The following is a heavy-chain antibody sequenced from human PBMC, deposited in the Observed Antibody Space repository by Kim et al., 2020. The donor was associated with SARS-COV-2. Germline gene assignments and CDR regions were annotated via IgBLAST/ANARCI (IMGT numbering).Heavy chain of an antibody. Sequence: VDSVKGRFTISRDNGKNSLSLKMNSLRAGDTAVYYCARELRPYYYYGMDVWGQGTTVTVSS. V-gene: IGHV3-7*03. D-gene: IGHD4-17*01. J-gene: IGHJ6*02. CDR3: ARELRPYYYYGMDV.